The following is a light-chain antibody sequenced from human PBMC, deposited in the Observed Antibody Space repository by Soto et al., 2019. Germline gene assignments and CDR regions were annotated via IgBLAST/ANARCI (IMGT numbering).Light chain of an antibody. CDR1: QSISSW. J-gene: IGKJ1*01. CDR3: QNYNVMWA. Sequence: DIQMTQSPSTLSASVGDRVTITCRASQSISSWLAWYQQKPGKAPNLLIYQASNLKSGVPSRFSGSGSGTAYTLTINSLRRYEFATYYCQNYNVMWAFGQGTKVDSK. CDR2: QAS. V-gene: IGKV1-5*03.